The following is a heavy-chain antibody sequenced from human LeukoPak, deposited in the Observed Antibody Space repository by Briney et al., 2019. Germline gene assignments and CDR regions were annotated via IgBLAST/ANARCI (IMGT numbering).Heavy chain of an antibody. CDR3: TTPYYDSSGYYSVDY. V-gene: IGHV3-15*01. CDR1: GLTFSSAW. D-gene: IGHD3-22*01. Sequence: GGSLRLSCAASGLTFSSAWMTWVRQAPGKGLEWVGRIKTKADGGTTDYAAPVKDRFTISRDDSKNTLYLQMNSLKTEDTAVYYCTTPYYDSSGYYSVDYWGQGTLVTVSS. J-gene: IGHJ4*02. CDR2: IKTKADGGTT.